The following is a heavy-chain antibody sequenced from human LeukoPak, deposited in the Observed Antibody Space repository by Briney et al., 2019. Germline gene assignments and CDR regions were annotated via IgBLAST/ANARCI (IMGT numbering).Heavy chain of an antibody. Sequence: GGSLRLSCAASGFTFDDYAMHWVRQAPGKGLEWVSGISWNSGSIGYADSVKGRFTISRDNAKNSLYLQMNSLRAEDTALYYCAKAIWVAATSSWFCLDYWGQGTLVTVSS. D-gene: IGHD3-10*01. CDR1: GFTFDDYA. J-gene: IGHJ4*02. CDR2: ISWNSGSI. V-gene: IGHV3-9*01. CDR3: AKAIWVAATSSWFCLDY.